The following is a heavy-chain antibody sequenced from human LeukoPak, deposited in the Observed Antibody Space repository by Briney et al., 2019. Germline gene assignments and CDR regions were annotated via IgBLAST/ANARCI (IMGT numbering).Heavy chain of an antibody. Sequence: NSGGSLRLSCAASGFTFSSYAMSWVRQAPGKGLEWVSSISSSSTYISYADSVKGRFTISRDSAKNSLYLQMNSLRAEDTAVYYCAKPPQAVRVSSGWYVWGQGTMVTVSS. V-gene: IGHV3-21*04. CDR3: AKPPQAVRVSSGWYV. J-gene: IGHJ3*01. CDR1: GFTFSSYA. CDR2: ISSSSTYI. D-gene: IGHD6-19*01.